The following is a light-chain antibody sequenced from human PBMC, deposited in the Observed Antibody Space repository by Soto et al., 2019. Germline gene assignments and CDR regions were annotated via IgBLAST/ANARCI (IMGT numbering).Light chain of an antibody. V-gene: IGKV3-20*01. Sequence: EIVWTQSPGTVSLSPGERATLSCRASQSVSSRNLAWYRQKPGQAPSLLIFGASNRATGIPDRFSGSGSGTDFTLTISRLEPEDCAVYYCLRHGDSSPAYTFGQGTKLEIK. CDR2: GAS. J-gene: IGKJ2*01. CDR3: LRHGDSSPAYT. CDR1: QSVSSRN.